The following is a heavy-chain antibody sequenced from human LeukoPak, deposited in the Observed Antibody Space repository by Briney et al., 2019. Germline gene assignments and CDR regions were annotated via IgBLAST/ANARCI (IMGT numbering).Heavy chain of an antibody. D-gene: IGHD3-9*01. CDR2: ISSSSSYI. V-gene: IGHV3-21*01. CDR3: ARFLRLRYFDI. CDR1: GFTLSSYS. Sequence: GGSLRLSCAASGFTLSSYSMNWVRQAPGKGLEWVSSISSSSSYIYYADSVKGRFTISRDNAKNSLYLQMNSLRAEDTAVYYCARFLRLRYFDIWGQGTMVTVSS. J-gene: IGHJ3*02.